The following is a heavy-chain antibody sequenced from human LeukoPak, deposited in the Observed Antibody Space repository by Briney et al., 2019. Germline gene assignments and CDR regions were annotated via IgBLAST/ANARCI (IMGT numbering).Heavy chain of an antibody. J-gene: IGHJ6*02. CDR2: ISAYNGNT. CDR3: ARDLHTRTRHYYYGMDV. D-gene: IGHD1-1*01. CDR1: GYTFTSYG. Sequence: ASVKVSYKASGYTFTSYGISWVRQAPGQGLEWMGWISAYNGNTNYAQKLQGRVTMTTDTSTSTAYMELRSLRSDDTAVYYCARDLHTRTRHYYYGMDVWAKGPRSPSP. V-gene: IGHV1-18*01.